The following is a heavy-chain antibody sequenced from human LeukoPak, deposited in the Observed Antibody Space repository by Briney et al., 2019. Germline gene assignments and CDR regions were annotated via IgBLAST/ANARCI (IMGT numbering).Heavy chain of an antibody. D-gene: IGHD6-13*01. V-gene: IGHV1-18*01. Sequence: ASVTVSCKASGYTFTSYGISWVRQAPGQGLEWMGWISAYNGNTNYAQKLQGRVTMTTDTSTSTAYMELRSLRSDDTAVYYCASTAAAGYFDYWGQGTLVTVSS. CDR1: GYTFTSYG. CDR3: ASTAAAGYFDY. CDR2: ISAYNGNT. J-gene: IGHJ4*02.